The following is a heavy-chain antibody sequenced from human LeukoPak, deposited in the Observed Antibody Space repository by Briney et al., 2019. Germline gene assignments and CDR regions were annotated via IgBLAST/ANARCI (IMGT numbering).Heavy chain of an antibody. CDR2: ISSSSSTI. CDR1: GFTFSSYS. J-gene: IGHJ6*02. V-gene: IGHV3-48*01. Sequence: GGSLRLSCAASGFTFSSYSMNWVRQAPGKGLEWVSYISSSSSTIYYADSVKGRFTISRDNSRNTLYLQMNSLRAEDTAVYYCAKGYRRVYYYGMDVWGQGTTVTVSS. CDR3: AKGYRRVYYYGMDV. D-gene: IGHD6-13*01.